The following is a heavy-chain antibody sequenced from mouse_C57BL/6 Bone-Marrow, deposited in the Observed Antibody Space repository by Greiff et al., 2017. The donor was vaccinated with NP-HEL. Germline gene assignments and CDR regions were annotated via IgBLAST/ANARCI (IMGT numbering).Heavy chain of an antibody. J-gene: IGHJ4*01. CDR3: CLSRYYDMDY. V-gene: IGHV1-81*01. CDR2: IYPRSGNT. Sequence: VQLQQSGAELARPGASVKLSCKASGYTFTSYGISWVKQRTGQGLEWIGEIYPRSGNTYYNEKFKGKATLTADKSSSTAYMELRSLSSDDSAFYFCCLSRYYDMDYWGQGTSVTVSS. D-gene: IGHD1-1*01. CDR1: GYTFTSYG.